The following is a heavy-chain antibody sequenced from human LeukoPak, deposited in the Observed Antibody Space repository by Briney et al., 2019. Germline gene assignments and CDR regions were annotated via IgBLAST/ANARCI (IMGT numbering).Heavy chain of an antibody. CDR3: ARDRNFGRNWFDP. CDR2: INPNSGGT. CDR1: GYTFTGYY. D-gene: IGHD3/OR15-3a*01. V-gene: IGHV1-2*02. J-gene: IGHJ5*02. Sequence: ASVKVSCKASGYTFTGYYMHWVRQAPGQGLEWMGWINPNSGGTNYAQKFQGRVTMTRDTSISTAYMELGRLRSDDTAVYYCARDRNFGRNWFDPWGQGTLVTVSS.